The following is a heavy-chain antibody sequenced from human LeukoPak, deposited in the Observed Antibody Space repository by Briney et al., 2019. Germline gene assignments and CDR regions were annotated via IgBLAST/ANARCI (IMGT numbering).Heavy chain of an antibody. D-gene: IGHD3-10*01. J-gene: IGHJ6*03. CDR3: ASCLWFGELGYYYYMDV. CDR1: GGTFSSYA. CDR2: IIPIVGTA. V-gene: IGHV1-69*05. Sequence: ASVKVSCKASGGTFSSYAISWVRQAPGQGLEWMGGIIPIVGTANYAQKFQGRVTITTDESTSTAYMELSSLRSEDTAVYYCASCLWFGELGYYYYMDVWGKGTTVTVSS.